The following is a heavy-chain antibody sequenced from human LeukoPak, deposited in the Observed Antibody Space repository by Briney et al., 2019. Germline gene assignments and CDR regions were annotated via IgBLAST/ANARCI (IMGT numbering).Heavy chain of an antibody. CDR1: GGSISSYY. CDR3: ARGWAPYYYSGMDV. J-gene: IGHJ6*02. Sequence: SETLSLTCTVSGGSISSYYWSWIRQPPGKGLEWIGYIYYSGSTNYNPSLKSRVTISVDTSKNQFSLKLSSVTAADTAVYYCARGWAPYYYSGMDVWGQGTTVTVSS. CDR2: IYYSGST. V-gene: IGHV4-59*01. D-gene: IGHD1-26*01.